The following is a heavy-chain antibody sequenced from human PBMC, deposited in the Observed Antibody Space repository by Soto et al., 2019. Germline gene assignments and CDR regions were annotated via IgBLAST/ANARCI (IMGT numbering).Heavy chain of an antibody. CDR1: GFTFSNYW. CDR3: ARLVRNNYESSGFWFY. J-gene: IGHJ4*02. D-gene: IGHD3-22*01. CDR2: INQDGSDK. Sequence: GVLRLSCAASGFTFSNYWMSWVRQAPGKGLEWVANINQDGSDKDYVDSVKGRFTISRDNAKNSLYLQMDSLRAEDTAVYYCARLVRNNYESSGFWFYWGQGT. V-gene: IGHV3-7*01.